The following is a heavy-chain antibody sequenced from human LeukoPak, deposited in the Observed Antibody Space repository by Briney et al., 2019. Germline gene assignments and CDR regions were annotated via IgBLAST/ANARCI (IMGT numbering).Heavy chain of an antibody. CDR2: IYYSGST. CDR3: ARDYQVTTWNNWFDP. CDR1: GGSITSSSYY. J-gene: IGHJ5*02. Sequence: SETLSLTCTVPGGSITSSSYYWGWIRHPPGKGLEWIGSIYYSGSTYYNPSLKSRVTISVDTSKNHFSLKLSSVTAADTAVYYCARDYQVTTWNNWFDPWGQGTLVTVSS. V-gene: IGHV4-39*02. D-gene: IGHD4-11*01.